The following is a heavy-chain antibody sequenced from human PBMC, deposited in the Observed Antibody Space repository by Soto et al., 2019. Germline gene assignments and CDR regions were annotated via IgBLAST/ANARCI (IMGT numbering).Heavy chain of an antibody. CDR1: GGSISSGDYY. J-gene: IGHJ4*02. D-gene: IGHD5-12*01. Sequence: SETLSLTCTVSGGSISSGDYYWSWIRQPPGKGLEWIGYIYYSGSTYYNPSLKSRVTISVDTSKNQFSLKLSSVTAADTAVYYCARGDIVATITDYWGQGTLVTVSS. CDR2: IYYSGST. V-gene: IGHV4-30-4*01. CDR3: ARGDIVATITDY.